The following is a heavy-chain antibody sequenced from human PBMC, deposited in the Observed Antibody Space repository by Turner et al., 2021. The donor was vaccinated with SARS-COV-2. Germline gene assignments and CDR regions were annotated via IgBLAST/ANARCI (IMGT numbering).Heavy chain of an antibody. V-gene: IGHV4-59*08. CDR1: RCSISSYY. J-gene: IGHJ6*02. Sequence: QFQLQESGPGLVKPSETLSHTCTVSRCSISSYYCSWIRQPTGKGLAWIGNIYYMGSTTYNPSLKSRFTISVDTSKDPFTLKLSSVTAADTAVYYCARHPLNYDFWSSYYYYGMDVWGQGTTVTVSS. D-gene: IGHD3-3*01. CDR2: IYYMGST. CDR3: ARHPLNYDFWSSYYYYGMDV.